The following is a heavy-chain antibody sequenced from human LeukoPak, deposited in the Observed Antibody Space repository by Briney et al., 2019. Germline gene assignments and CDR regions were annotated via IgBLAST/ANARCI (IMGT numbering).Heavy chain of an antibody. V-gene: IGHV1-46*01. J-gene: IGHJ4*02. D-gene: IGHD1-1*01. CDR2: INPSGGNT. CDR1: GYTFTNYF. CDR3: ARSRHLSGSFDY. Sequence: ASVKVSCKASGYTFTNYFMHWVRQAPGQGLEWVGVINPSGGNTNYAQKFQGRVILTRGTSTRTVYMELSSLRSEDTAVYYCARSRHLSGSFDYWGQGTLVTVSS.